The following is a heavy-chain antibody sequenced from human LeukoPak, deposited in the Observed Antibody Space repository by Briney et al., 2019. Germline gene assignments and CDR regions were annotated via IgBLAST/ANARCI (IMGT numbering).Heavy chain of an antibody. V-gene: IGHV1-3*01. CDR2: INAGIGNT. J-gene: IGHJ4*02. D-gene: IGHD6-13*01. CDR3: ARDDSSWYLIDY. Sequence: ASVNVSFKASGYTFTSYAMHWVRQAPGQRLEWMGWINAGIGNTKYSQKFQGRVTITRDTSASTAYMELSSLRSEDTAVYYCARDDSSWYLIDYWGQGTLVTVSS. CDR1: GYTFTSYA.